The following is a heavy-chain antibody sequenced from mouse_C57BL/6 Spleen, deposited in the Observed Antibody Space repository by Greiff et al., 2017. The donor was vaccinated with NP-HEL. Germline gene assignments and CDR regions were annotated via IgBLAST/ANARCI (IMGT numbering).Heavy chain of an antibody. V-gene: IGHV1-81*01. CDR2: IYPRSGNT. CDR1: GYTFTSYG. CDR3: TPPYDYDWTWFAD. J-gene: IGHJ3*01. D-gene: IGHD2-4*01. Sequence: VKLMESGAELARPGASVKLSCKASGYTFTSYGISWVKQRTGQGLEWIGEIYPRSGNTYYNEKFKGKATLTADKSSSTAYMELRSLTSEDSAVYFCTPPYDYDWTWFADWGQGTLVTVSA.